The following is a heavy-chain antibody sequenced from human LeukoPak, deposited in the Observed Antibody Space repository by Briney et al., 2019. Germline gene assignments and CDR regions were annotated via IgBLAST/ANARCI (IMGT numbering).Heavy chain of an antibody. CDR2: INTKSGRT. CDR1: GYSLTDYY. CDR3: ARADFIDAGPYLIGP. J-gene: IGHJ5*02. Sequence: ASVKVSCKTSGYSLTDYYIHWVRQAPGQGLEWMGWINTKSGRTSSARKFQGRVTMTRDPSITTVYMDMAWLTSDDTAIYFCARADFIDAGPYLIGPWGQGTLVIVSS. D-gene: IGHD3-3*01. V-gene: IGHV1-2*02.